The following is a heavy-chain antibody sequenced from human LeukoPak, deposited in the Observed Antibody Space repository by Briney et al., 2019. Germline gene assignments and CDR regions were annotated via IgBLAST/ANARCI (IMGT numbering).Heavy chain of an antibody. J-gene: IGHJ4*02. CDR2: INHSGST. D-gene: IGHD5-12*01. V-gene: IGHV4-34*01. Sequence: SETLSLTCAVYGGSFSGYYWSWIRQPPGKGLEWIGEINHSGSTNYNPSLKSRVTISVDTSKNQFSLKLSSVTAADTAVYYCVRARGSGYDSFDYWGQGTLVTVSS. CDR3: VRARGSGYDSFDY. CDR1: GGSFSGYY.